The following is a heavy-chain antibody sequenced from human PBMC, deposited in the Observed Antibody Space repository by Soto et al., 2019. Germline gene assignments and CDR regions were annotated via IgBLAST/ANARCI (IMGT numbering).Heavy chain of an antibody. J-gene: IGHJ6*02. CDR2: IDYSGST. CDR3: AREPRYCSGGSCYSYYYGMDV. D-gene: IGHD2-15*01. V-gene: IGHV4-31*03. CDR1: GGSISSGGYY. Sequence: QVQLQESGPGLVKPSQTLSLTCTVSGGSISSGGYYWSWIRQHPGKGLEWIGYIDYSGSTYYNPSLKSRVTIAVDTTKNQFSLKLSSVTAADTAVYYCAREPRYCSGGSCYSYYYGMDVWGQGTTVTVSS.